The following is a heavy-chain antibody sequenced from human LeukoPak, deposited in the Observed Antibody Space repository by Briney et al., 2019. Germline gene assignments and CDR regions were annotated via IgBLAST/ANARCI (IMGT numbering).Heavy chain of an antibody. Sequence: ASVKVSCKASGYTFSNYAMHWVRQAPGQRLEWMGWINAGNGNTKYSQKFQGRVTITRDTSASTAYMELSSLRSEDTAVHYCARDPDSYGYLYYFDSWGQGTLVTVSS. V-gene: IGHV1-3*01. J-gene: IGHJ4*02. CDR1: GYTFSNYA. D-gene: IGHD5-18*01. CDR2: INAGNGNT. CDR3: ARDPDSYGYLYYFDS.